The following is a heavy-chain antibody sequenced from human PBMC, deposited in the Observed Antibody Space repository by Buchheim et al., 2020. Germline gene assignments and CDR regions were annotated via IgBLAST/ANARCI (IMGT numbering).Heavy chain of an antibody. V-gene: IGHV4-39*07. Sequence: QLQLQESGPGLVKPSETLSLTCTVSGGSISSSSYYWGWIRQPPGKGLEWIGSIYYSGSTYYNPSLKSRVTISVDTSKNQFSLKLGSVTAADTAVYYCARDSSHYYDSSGYPKPVYYYYGMDVWGQGTT. D-gene: IGHD3-22*01. CDR3: ARDSSHYYDSSGYPKPVYYYYGMDV. CDR1: GGSISSSSYY. CDR2: IYYSGST. J-gene: IGHJ6*02.